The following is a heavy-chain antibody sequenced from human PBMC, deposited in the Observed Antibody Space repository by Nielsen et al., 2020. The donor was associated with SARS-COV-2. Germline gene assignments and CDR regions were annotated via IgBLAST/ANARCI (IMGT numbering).Heavy chain of an antibody. D-gene: IGHD1-26*01. CDR1: GGSISSYY. CDR2: IYYSGST. CDR3: ARRRGSYGAFDI. J-gene: IGHJ3*02. Sequence: GSLRLSCTVSGGSISSYYWSWIRQPPGKGLEWIGYIYYSGSTNYNPSLKSRVTISVDTSKNQFSLKLSSVTAADTAVYYCARRRGSYGAFDIWGQGTMVTVSS. V-gene: IGHV4-59*08.